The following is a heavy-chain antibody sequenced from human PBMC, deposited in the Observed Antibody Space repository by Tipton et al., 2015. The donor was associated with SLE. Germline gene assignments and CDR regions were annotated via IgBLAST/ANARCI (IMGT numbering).Heavy chain of an antibody. Sequence: QLVQSGGEVKKPGASVKVSCKGSGYTFTSFNISWVRQAPGQGPEWMGRIIPSLGVANYAQKFQGRVTITADKSTSTAYMELSSLRSEDTAVYYCARGGFYSNYVGYFDLWGRGTLVTVSS. J-gene: IGHJ2*01. V-gene: IGHV1-69*09. D-gene: IGHD4-11*01. CDR2: IIPSLGVA. CDR3: ARGGFYSNYVGYFDL. CDR1: GYTFTSFN.